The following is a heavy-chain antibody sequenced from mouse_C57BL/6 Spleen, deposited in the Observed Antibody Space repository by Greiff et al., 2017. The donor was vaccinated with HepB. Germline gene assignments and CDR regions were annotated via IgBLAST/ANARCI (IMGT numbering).Heavy chain of an antibody. J-gene: IGHJ2*01. V-gene: IGHV1-26*01. CDR1: GYTFTDYY. CDR3: SYYCNYFYYFDY. CDR2: INPNNGGT. D-gene: IGHD2-1*01. Sequence: EVQLQQSGPELVKPGASVKISCKASGYTFTDYYMNWVKQSHGKSLEWIGDINPNNGGTSYNQKFKGKATLTVDKSSSTSYMELRSLTSEDSAVYYCSYYCNYFYYFDYWGQGTTLTVSS.